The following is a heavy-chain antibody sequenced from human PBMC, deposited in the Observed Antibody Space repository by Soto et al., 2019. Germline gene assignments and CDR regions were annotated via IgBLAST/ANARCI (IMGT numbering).Heavy chain of an antibody. CDR1: GFSFERYW. V-gene: IGHV3-74*01. CDR2: IDKDGADT. J-gene: IGHJ4*02. Sequence: GGSLRLSCAASGFSFERYWMHWVRQAPGKGLMWVARIDKDGADTNYADSVKGRFTISRDNAKNTLYLQMNSLRAEDSALYYCAMGIALVPNFDYWGQGTLVTVSS. D-gene: IGHD2-2*01. CDR3: AMGIALVPNFDY.